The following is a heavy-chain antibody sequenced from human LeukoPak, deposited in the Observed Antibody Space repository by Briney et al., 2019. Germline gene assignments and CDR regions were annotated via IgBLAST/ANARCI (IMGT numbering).Heavy chain of an antibody. Sequence: SETLSLTCTVSGGSISSTIYYWGWIRQPPGKGLEWIGSIYYRGSTYYNPSLKSRVAISVDTSKNQFSLKLSSVTAADTAVYYCARDSRSGWGNWFDPWGQGTLVTISS. CDR3: ARDSRSGWGNWFDP. CDR2: IYYRGST. J-gene: IGHJ5*02. CDR1: GGSISSTIYY. D-gene: IGHD6-19*01. V-gene: IGHV4-39*07.